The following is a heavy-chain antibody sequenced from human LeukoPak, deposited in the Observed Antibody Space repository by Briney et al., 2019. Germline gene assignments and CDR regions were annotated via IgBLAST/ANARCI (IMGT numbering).Heavy chain of an antibody. V-gene: IGHV4-39*07. CDR2: IYYSGST. CDR3: ARVFDYSSGSQYYFDY. Sequence: PSETLSLTCTVSGGSISSSSYYWGWIRQPPGKGLEWIGSIYYSGSTYYNPSLKSRVTISVDTSKNQFSLKLSSVTAADTAVYYCARVFDYSSGSQYYFDYWGQGTLVTVSS. CDR1: GGSISSSSYY. J-gene: IGHJ4*02. D-gene: IGHD6-19*01.